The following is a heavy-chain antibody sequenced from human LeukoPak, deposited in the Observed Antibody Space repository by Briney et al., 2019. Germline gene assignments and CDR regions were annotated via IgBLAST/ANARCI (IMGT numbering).Heavy chain of an antibody. CDR1: GFTFSNYA. Sequence: PGGSLRLSCAASGFTFSNYAMNWVRQAPGKGLEWVSAISDSGSRTYYADSVKGRLTISRDNSKNTLYLQMSSLTAEDTAVFYCAREDAVVAFDIWGQGAMVTVSS. J-gene: IGHJ3*02. D-gene: IGHD2-21*01. CDR3: AREDAVVAFDI. V-gene: IGHV3-23*01. CDR2: ISDSGSRT.